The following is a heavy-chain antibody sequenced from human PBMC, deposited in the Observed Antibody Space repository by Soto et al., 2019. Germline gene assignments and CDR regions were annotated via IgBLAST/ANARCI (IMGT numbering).Heavy chain of an antibody. CDR1: GFTFSSYS. J-gene: IGHJ4*02. D-gene: IGHD3-3*01. Sequence: PGGSLRLSCAASGFTFSSYSMNWVRQAPGKGLEWVSSISSSSSSYIYYADSVKGRFIISRDNAKNSLYLQMNSLRAEDTAVYYCARDYDFWSGSFDYWGQGTLVTVSS. V-gene: IGHV3-21*01. CDR2: ISSSSSSYI. CDR3: ARDYDFWSGSFDY.